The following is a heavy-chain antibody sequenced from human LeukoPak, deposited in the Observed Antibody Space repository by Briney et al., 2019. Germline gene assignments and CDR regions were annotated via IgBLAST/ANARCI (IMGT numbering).Heavy chain of an antibody. Sequence: GGSLRLSCTASGITFGDYAMSWFRQAPGKGLEWVSAISGSGGSTYYADSVKGRFTISRDNSKNTLYLQMNSLRAEDTAVYYCANAVEYSSSYELSDYWGQGTLVTVSS. V-gene: IGHV3-23*01. CDR1: GITFGDYA. CDR3: ANAVEYSSSYELSDY. D-gene: IGHD6-6*01. CDR2: ISGSGGST. J-gene: IGHJ4*02.